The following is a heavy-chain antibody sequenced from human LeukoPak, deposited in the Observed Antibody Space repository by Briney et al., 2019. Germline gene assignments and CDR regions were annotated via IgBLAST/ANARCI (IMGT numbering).Heavy chain of an antibody. V-gene: IGHV1-46*02. CDR2: INPSGGGT. Sequence: ASVKVSFTASGYTFNNYYMYWVRQAPGQGLEWMGMINPSGGGTSYAQKFQGRVTMTRDTSTRTVYMEVSSLKPEDTAVYYCARQGAYSSAIGMGYWGQGTLVTVSP. CDR3: ARQGAYSSAIGMGY. J-gene: IGHJ4*02. CDR1: GYTFNNYY. D-gene: IGHD6-19*01.